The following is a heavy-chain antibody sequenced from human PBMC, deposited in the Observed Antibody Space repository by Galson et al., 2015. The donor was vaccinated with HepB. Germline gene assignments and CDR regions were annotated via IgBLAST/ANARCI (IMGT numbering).Heavy chain of an antibody. J-gene: IGHJ4*02. CDR1: GGTFSSYA. V-gene: IGHV1-69*13. D-gene: IGHD3-22*01. CDR2: IIPIFGTA. Sequence: SVKASCKASGGTFSSYAISWVRQAPGQGLEWMGGIIPIFGTANYAQKFQGRVTITADESTSTAYMELSSLRSEDTAVYYCATSHYYDSSGSLYYFDYWGQGTLVTVSS. CDR3: ATSHYYDSSGSLYYFDY.